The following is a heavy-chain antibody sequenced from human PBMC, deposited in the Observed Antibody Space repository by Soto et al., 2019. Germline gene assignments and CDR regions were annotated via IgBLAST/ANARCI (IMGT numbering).Heavy chain of an antibody. CDR3: ARGRVVARSTSCYPMDV. V-gene: IGHV4-34*01. CDR2: INHSGST. Sequence: TSETLSLTCAVYGGSFSGYYWSWIRQPPGKGLEWIGEINHSGSTNYNPSLKSRVTISVDTSKNQFSLKLSSVTAADTAVYYCARGRVVARSTSCYPMDVWGKGTTVTVSS. CDR1: GGSFSGYY. D-gene: IGHD2-2*01. J-gene: IGHJ6*03.